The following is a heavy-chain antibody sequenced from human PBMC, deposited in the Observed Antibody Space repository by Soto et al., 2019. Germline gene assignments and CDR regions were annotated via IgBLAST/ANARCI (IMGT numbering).Heavy chain of an antibody. CDR3: ARSLVTPKYYYDSSGSYYFDY. D-gene: IGHD3-22*01. Sequence: GGSLRLSCAASGFTFSSYGMHWVRQAPGKGLEWVAVISYDGSNKYYAGSVKGRFTISGDNSKNTLYLQMNSLRAEDTAVYYCARSLVTPKYYYDSSGSYYFDYWGQGTLVTVSS. CDR2: ISYDGSNK. J-gene: IGHJ4*02. CDR1: GFTFSSYG. V-gene: IGHV3-30*03.